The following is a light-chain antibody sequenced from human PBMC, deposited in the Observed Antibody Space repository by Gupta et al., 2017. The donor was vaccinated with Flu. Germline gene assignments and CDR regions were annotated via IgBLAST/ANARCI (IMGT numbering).Light chain of an antibody. Sequence: DIQMTQSPSSLSASVGDRVIITCQASQDIDDYLNWFQQKPGKAPKLLIYDASSWETGVPSRFSGRGSGTHFSFISSSLQPEDVAKYYWQHDHDPLTFGGGTRVEIK. J-gene: IGKJ4*01. V-gene: IGKV1-33*01. CDR2: DAS. CDR1: QDIDDY. CDR3: QHDHDPLT.